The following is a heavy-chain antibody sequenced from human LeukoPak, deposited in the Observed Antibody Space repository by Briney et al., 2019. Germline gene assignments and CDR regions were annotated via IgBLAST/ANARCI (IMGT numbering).Heavy chain of an antibody. J-gene: IGHJ4*02. Sequence: SETLSLTCTVSGDSIITSRYYWGWIRQPPGKGLEWVGSVYYSGSTYYNPSLKSRVVTSVDTSKKQFFLEVTSVTAADTAVYYCARVTSSGGVDNWGQGTLVTVSS. CDR1: GDSIITSRYY. CDR3: ARVTSSGGVDN. D-gene: IGHD2-21*02. V-gene: IGHV4-39*07. CDR2: VYYSGST.